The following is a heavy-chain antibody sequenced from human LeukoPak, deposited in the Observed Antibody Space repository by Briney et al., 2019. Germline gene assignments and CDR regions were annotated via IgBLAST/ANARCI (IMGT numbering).Heavy chain of an antibody. CDR2: ISGSGDST. D-gene: IGHD3-16*01. CDR1: GFTFSSYA. J-gene: IGHJ4*02. Sequence: GGSLRLSCAASGFTFSSYAMSWVRQAPGKGLEWVSGISGSGDSTYYADSVKGRFTISRDNSKNTLYLQMNSLRAEDTAVYYCAKSQGWGGTSIPLDYWGQGTLVIVSS. V-gene: IGHV3-23*01. CDR3: AKSQGWGGTSIPLDY.